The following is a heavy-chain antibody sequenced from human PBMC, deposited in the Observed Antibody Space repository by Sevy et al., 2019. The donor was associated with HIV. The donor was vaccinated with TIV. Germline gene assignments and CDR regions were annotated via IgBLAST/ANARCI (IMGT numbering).Heavy chain of an antibody. J-gene: IGHJ3*02. CDR3: ARSYNWNYGAAFDI. CDR1: GFTFSSYA. Sequence: GGSLRLSCAASGFTFSSYAMHWVRQAPGEGLEYVSAISSNGGSTYYADSVKGRFTISRDNSKNTLYLQMGSLRAEDMAVYYCARSYNWNYGAAFDIWGQGTMVTVSS. CDR2: ISSNGGST. D-gene: IGHD1-7*01. V-gene: IGHV3-64*02.